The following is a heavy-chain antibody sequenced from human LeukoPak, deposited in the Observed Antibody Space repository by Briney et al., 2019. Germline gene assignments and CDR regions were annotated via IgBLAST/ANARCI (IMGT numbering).Heavy chain of an antibody. CDR2: IDTDGSSA. D-gene: IGHD4-17*01. V-gene: IGHV3-74*01. CDR3: ASALTTVTPHFHY. Sequence: PGGSLRLSCAASGFTFSDYWMHWVRQAPGKGLVWVSRIDTDGSSATYADSVKGRFTISRDNAKNTVYLQMNSLRVEDTGVYYCASALTTVTPHFHYWDQGTLVTVSS. J-gene: IGHJ4*02. CDR1: GFTFSDYW.